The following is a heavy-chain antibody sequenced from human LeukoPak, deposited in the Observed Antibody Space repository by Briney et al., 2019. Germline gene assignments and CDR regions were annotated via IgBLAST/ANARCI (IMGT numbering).Heavy chain of an antibody. CDR2: FDPEDGET. V-gene: IGHV1-24*01. J-gene: IGHJ3*02. CDR1: GYTLTELS. Sequence: ASVKVSCKVSGYTLTELSMHWVRQAPGKGLEWMGGFDPEDGETIYAQKFQGRVTMTEDTSTDTAYMELSSLRSEDTAVYYCARGPGYCSSTSCPSPFDIWGQGTMVTVSS. D-gene: IGHD2-2*01. CDR3: ARGPGYCSSTSCPSPFDI.